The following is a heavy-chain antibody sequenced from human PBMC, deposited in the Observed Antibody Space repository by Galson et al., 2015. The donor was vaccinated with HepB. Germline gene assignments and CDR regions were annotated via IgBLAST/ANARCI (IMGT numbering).Heavy chain of an antibody. J-gene: IGHJ3*02. CDR1: GFTFSSYW. Sequence: SLRLSCAASGFTFSSYWMSWVRQAPGKGLEWVANIKQDGSEKYYVDSVKGRFTISRDNAKNSLYLQMNSLRAEDTAVYYCARVYCSGGSCYEKSRPTTAFDIWGQGTMVTVSS. CDR2: IKQDGSEK. D-gene: IGHD2-15*01. CDR3: ARVYCSGGSCYEKSRPTTAFDI. V-gene: IGHV3-7*01.